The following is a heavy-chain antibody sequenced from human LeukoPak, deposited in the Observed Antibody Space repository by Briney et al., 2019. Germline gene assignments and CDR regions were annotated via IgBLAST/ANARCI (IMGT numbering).Heavy chain of an antibody. Sequence: SVKVSCKASGGTFSSYTISWVRQAPGQGLEWMGRIIPILGIANYAQKFQGRVTITADKSTSTAYMELSSLRSEDTAVYYCARDHPYYYDSSGYSANWFDPWGQGTLVTVSS. CDR2: IIPILGIA. V-gene: IGHV1-69*04. J-gene: IGHJ5*02. D-gene: IGHD3-22*01. CDR1: GGTFSSYT. CDR3: ARDHPYYYDSSGYSANWFDP.